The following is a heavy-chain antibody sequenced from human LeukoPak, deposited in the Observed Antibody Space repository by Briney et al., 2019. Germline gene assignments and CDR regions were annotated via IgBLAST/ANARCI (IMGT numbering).Heavy chain of an antibody. CDR1: GGSISSGAYY. J-gene: IGHJ5*02. V-gene: IGHV4-31*03. CDR2: IYYSGST. D-gene: IGHD2/OR15-2a*01. CDR3: AREVIEDWFDP. Sequence: SQTLSLTCTVSGGSISSGAYYWNWIRQHPGKGLEWIGYIYYSGSTYYNPFLKSRVTMSVDTSKNQFSLKLSSVTAAGTAVYYCAREVIEDWFDPWGQGTLVTVSS.